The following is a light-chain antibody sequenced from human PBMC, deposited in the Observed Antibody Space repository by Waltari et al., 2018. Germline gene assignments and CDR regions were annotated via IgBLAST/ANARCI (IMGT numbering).Light chain of an antibody. Sequence: EIVLTQSPGTLSLSPGERATLSCRASQSVSSSYLAWYQQKPVQAPRLLSYGVSSRATGIPDRFSGSGSGTDFTLTISRLEPEDFAVYYCQQYGSSPYTFGQGTKLEIK. CDR2: GVS. CDR3: QQYGSSPYT. V-gene: IGKV3-20*01. J-gene: IGKJ2*01. CDR1: QSVSSSY.